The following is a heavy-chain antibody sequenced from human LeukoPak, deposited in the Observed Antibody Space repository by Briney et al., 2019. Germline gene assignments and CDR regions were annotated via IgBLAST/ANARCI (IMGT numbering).Heavy chain of an antibody. Sequence: SETLSLACTVSGGSISTYYWSWIRQPPGKGLEWIGYIYYTGSTNYNPSLKSRVTLSLDTSKNQFSLRLSSVTAADTAVYYCAKVKADRGRFFFDFWGQGTLVTVSS. CDR3: AKVKADRGRFFFDF. D-gene: IGHD1-26*01. V-gene: IGHV4-59*03. J-gene: IGHJ4*02. CDR2: IYYTGST. CDR1: GGSISTYY.